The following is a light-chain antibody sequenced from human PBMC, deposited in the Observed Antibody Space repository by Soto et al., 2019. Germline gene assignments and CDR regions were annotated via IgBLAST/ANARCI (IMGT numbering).Light chain of an antibody. J-gene: IGLJ1*01. CDR1: SSDIGHYDY. CDR3: CSLTTSHTYV. Sequence: QSALTQPASVSGSPGQAITISCTGTSSDIGHYDYVSWYQQHPGKAPKLMIYHVTYRPSGVSNRYSGSKSGNSASLTISGLQADDEADYYCCSLTTSHTYVFGSGTKVTVL. V-gene: IGLV2-14*03. CDR2: HVT.